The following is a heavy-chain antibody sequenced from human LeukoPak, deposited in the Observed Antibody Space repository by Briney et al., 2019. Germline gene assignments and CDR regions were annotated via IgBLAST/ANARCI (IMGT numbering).Heavy chain of an antibody. D-gene: IGHD6-25*01. CDR2: ISGSGGST. CDR1: GFTFSSYA. J-gene: IGHJ4*02. Sequence: GASLRLSCAASGFTFSSYAMSWVRRAPGKGLEWVSGISGSGGSTYYADSVKGRFTISRDNSKNTLYLQMNSLRAEVTAVYYCAKDQRGPLFDYWGQGTLVTVSS. V-gene: IGHV3-23*01. CDR3: AKDQRGPLFDY.